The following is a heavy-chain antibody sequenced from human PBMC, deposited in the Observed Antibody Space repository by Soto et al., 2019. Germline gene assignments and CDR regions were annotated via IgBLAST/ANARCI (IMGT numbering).Heavy chain of an antibody. V-gene: IGHV3-30*18. CDR1: GFTFSSYG. CDR2: ISYDGSNK. CDR3: AKEGRRHFGITIFGVVTSYGMDV. Sequence: QVQLVESGGGVVQPGRSLRLSCAASGFTFSSYGMHWVRQAPGKGLEWVAVISYDGSNKYYADSVKGRFTISRDNSKNTPYLQMNSLRAEDTAVYYCAKEGRRHFGITIFGVVTSYGMDVWGQGTTVTVSS. J-gene: IGHJ6*02. D-gene: IGHD3-3*01.